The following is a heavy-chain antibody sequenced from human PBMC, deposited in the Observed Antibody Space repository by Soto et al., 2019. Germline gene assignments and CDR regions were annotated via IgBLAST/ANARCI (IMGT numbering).Heavy chain of an antibody. D-gene: IGHD1-1*01. Sequence: QVQLQQWGAGLLKPSETLSLTCAVYGGSFSGFYWNWIRQSPGKGLEWIGEIHPSGSINYNPSLKSRVIISLEASKDQFSLEVTSVTAADTDIYYCSRGVDAYKGGKYWGQGTQVTVSS. CDR3: SRGVDAYKGGKY. CDR2: IHPSGSI. J-gene: IGHJ4*02. CDR1: GGSFSGFY. V-gene: IGHV4-34*02.